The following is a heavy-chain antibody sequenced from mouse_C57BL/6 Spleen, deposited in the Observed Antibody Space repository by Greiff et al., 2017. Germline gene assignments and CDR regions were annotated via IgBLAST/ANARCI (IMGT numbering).Heavy chain of an antibody. J-gene: IGHJ3*01. CDR2: ISSGGSYT. Sequence: EVQLVESGGDLVKPGGSLKLSCAASGFTFSSYGMSLVRQTPDKRLELVATISSGGSYTYYPDSVKGRFTISRDNAKNTLYLQMSSLKSENTAMYYCARQGVYYDYAYWGQGTLGTVSA. V-gene: IGHV5-6*01. D-gene: IGHD2-4*01. CDR3: ARQGVYYDYAY. CDR1: GFTFSSYG.